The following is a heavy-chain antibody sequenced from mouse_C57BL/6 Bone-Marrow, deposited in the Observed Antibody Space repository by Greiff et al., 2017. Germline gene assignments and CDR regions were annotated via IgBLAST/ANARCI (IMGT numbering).Heavy chain of an antibody. Sequence: VQLQQSGAELVRPGASVKLSCKASGYTFTDYYINWVKQRPGQGLEWIARIYPGSGNTYYNETFKGQATLTAEKTSSPAYMKLSSLTSEDAAVYVCASYYEGFAYWGQGTLGTVSA. V-gene: IGHV1-76*01. CDR1: GYTFTDYY. D-gene: IGHD1-1*02. J-gene: IGHJ3*01. CDR2: IYPGSGNT. CDR3: ASYYEGFAY.